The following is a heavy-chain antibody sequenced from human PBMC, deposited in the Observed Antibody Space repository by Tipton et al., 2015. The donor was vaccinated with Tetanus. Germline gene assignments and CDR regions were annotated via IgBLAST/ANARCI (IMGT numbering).Heavy chain of an antibody. J-gene: IGHJ5*02. CDR3: ARLLVNIQLWLRGWFDP. D-gene: IGHD5-18*01. Sequence: QVQLVQSGAEVKKPGSSVKVSCKASGGTFSSYAISWVRQAPGQGLEWMVGIIPIFGTANYAQKFQGRVTITADESTSTAYMELSSLRSEDTAVYYCARLLVNIQLWLRGWFDPWGQGTLVTVSS. CDR1: GGTFSSYA. CDR2: IIPIFGTA. V-gene: IGHV1-69*01.